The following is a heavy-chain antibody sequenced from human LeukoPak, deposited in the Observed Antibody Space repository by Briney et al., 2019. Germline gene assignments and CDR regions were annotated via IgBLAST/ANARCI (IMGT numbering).Heavy chain of an antibody. Sequence: PSETQSLTCAVYGGSFSGYYWSWIRQPPGKGLEWIGEINHSGSTNYNPSLKSRVTISVDTSKNQFSLKLSSVTAADTAVYYCARQSGVVVVRAYYYYMDVWGKGTTVTVSS. V-gene: IGHV4-34*01. CDR2: INHSGST. CDR1: GGSFSGYY. J-gene: IGHJ6*03. D-gene: IGHD2-2*01. CDR3: ARQSGVVVVRAYYYYMDV.